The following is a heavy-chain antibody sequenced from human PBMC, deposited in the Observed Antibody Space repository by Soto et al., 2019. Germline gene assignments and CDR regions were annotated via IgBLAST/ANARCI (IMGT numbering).Heavy chain of an antibody. Sequence: GGSLRLSCAASGFTFSSYWMSWVRQAPGKGLEWVANIKRSGGEKYYVDSVKGRFTISRDNSKNTLYLQMNSLRAEDTAVYYCARDQGSGWENDYWGQGTMVTVSS. CDR2: IKRSGGEK. D-gene: IGHD6-19*01. CDR1: GFTFSSYW. J-gene: IGHJ4*02. CDR3: ARDQGSGWENDY. V-gene: IGHV3-7*03.